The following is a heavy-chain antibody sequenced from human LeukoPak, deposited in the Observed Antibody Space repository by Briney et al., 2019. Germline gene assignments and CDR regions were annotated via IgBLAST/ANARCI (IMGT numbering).Heavy chain of an antibody. Sequence: PSETLSLTCTVSGGSISSYYWSWIRQPPGKGLEWIGYIYYSGSTNYNPSLKSRVTISVDTSKNQFSLKLSSVTAADTAVYYCAREGGTPGAFDIWGQGTMVTVSS. V-gene: IGHV4-59*12. D-gene: IGHD1-1*01. CDR2: IYYSGST. CDR3: AREGGTPGAFDI. J-gene: IGHJ3*02. CDR1: GGSISSYY.